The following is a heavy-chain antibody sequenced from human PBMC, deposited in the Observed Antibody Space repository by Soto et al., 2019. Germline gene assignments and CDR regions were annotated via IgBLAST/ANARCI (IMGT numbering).Heavy chain of an antibody. CDR2: IHTHHGNT. Sequence: QVQLEQSAPEVKKPGASVKVSCKASGYTFTTYGISWVRQAPGEGLEWLGWIHTHHGNTNYAQNLQGRVFMTADTSTNTPYMELSSLRAEDMAIYYCSGEGSAPYSDYGMDAWGQGTRVTVSS. D-gene: IGHD1-26*01. CDR3: SGEGSAPYSDYGMDA. J-gene: IGHJ6*02. V-gene: IGHV1-18*03. CDR1: GYTFTTYG.